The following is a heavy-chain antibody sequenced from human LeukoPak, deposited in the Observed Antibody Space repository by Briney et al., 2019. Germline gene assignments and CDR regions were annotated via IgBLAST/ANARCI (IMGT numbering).Heavy chain of an antibody. CDR1: GASISSYY. CDR3: ARGYDFWSGQNWFDP. V-gene: IGHV4-59*01. D-gene: IGHD3-3*01. CDR2: IHYSGST. Sequence: ASETLSLTCTVSGASISSYYWSWIRQPPGKGLEWIGFIHYSGSTNYNPSLKSRVTMSLDTSKNQFSLKLTSVIAADTAVYYCARGYDFWSGQNWFDPWGQGTLVTVSS. J-gene: IGHJ5*02.